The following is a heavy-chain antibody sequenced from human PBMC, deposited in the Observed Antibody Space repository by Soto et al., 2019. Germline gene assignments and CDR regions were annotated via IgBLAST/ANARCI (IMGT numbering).Heavy chain of an antibody. J-gene: IGHJ3*02. D-gene: IGHD3-22*01. Sequence: QVQLQESGPGLVKPSETLSLTCTVSGGSVSPYYWSWIRQPPGKGLEWFAYIYNSVNTSYNPSLKSRGTISVDTPKNHVSLELSSVTAADTAVYYCARTYDDSGPNSGGYGFDIWGQGTMVTVSS. CDR2: IYNSVNT. V-gene: IGHV4-59*02. CDR3: ARTYDDSGPNSGGYGFDI. CDR1: GGSVSPYY.